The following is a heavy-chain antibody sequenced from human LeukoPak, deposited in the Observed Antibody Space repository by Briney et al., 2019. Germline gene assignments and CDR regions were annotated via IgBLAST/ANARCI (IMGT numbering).Heavy chain of an antibody. V-gene: IGHV3-23*01. CDR3: ARDRWAYCSSTSCYAFDY. D-gene: IGHD2-2*01. J-gene: IGHJ4*02. CDR1: GFTFSSYA. CDR2: ISGSGGST. Sequence: GGSLRLSCAASGFTFSSYAMSWVRQAPGKGLEWVSAISGSGGSTYYADSVKGRFTISRDNSKNTLYLQMNSLRAEDTAVYYCARDRWAYCSSTSCYAFDYWGQGTLVTVSS.